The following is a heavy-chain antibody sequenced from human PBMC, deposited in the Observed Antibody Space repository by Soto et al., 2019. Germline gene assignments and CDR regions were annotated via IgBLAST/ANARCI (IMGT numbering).Heavy chain of an antibody. J-gene: IGHJ3*02. V-gene: IGHV3-48*01. CDR3: ARADCSSSSCSKVNAIDI. D-gene: IGHD2-2*01. CDR1: GFTFSTYS. CDR2: ISSGSSTI. Sequence: PGGSLRLSCAASGFTFSTYSMNWVRQAPGKGLEWVSYISSGSSTIYYADSVKGRFTSSRYNAKNSLYLQMNSLRVADTAVYYCARADCSSSSCSKVNAIDIWGQGTMVTVS.